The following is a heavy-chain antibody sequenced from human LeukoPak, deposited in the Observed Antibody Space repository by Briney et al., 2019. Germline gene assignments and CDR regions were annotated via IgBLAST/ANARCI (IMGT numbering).Heavy chain of an antibody. D-gene: IGHD5-18*01. J-gene: IGHJ6*02. V-gene: IGHV1-69*06. CDR1: GGTFSSYA. Sequence: SVKVSCKASGGTFSSYAISWVRQAPGQGLEWMGGIIPIFGTANYAQKFQGRVTITADKSTSTAYMELSSLRSEDTAVYYCARAGYTAMGYYYGMDVWGQGTTVTVSS. CDR3: ARAGYTAMGYYYGMDV. CDR2: IIPIFGTA.